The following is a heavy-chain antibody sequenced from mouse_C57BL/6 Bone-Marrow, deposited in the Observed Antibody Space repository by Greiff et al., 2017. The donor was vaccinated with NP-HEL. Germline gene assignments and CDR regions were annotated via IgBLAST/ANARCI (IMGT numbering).Heavy chain of an antibody. V-gene: IGHV1-26*01. Sequence: VQLQQSGPELVKPGASVKISCKASGYTFTDYYMNWVKQSHGKSLEWIGDINPNNGGTSYNQKFKGKATLTVDKSSSTAYMELRSLTSEDSAVYYCARSLTTVVHWYFDVWGTGTTVTVSS. D-gene: IGHD1-1*01. CDR2: INPNNGGT. CDR1: GYTFTDYY. J-gene: IGHJ1*03. CDR3: ARSLTTVVHWYFDV.